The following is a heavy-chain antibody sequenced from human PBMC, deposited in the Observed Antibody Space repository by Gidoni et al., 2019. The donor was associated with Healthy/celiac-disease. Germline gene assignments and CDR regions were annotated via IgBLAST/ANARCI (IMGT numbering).Heavy chain of an antibody. J-gene: IGHJ4*02. CDR3: ARQLSIAVAGTYDY. V-gene: IGHV1-8*01. D-gene: IGHD6-19*01. CDR1: GYTFTSYD. Sequence: QVQLVQSGAEVKKPGASVKVSCKASGYTFTSYDINWVRQATGQGLEWMGWMNPNSGNTGDAQKFQGRVTMTRNTSISTAYMELSSRRSEDTAVYYCARQLSIAVAGTYDYWGQGTLVTVSS. CDR2: MNPNSGNT.